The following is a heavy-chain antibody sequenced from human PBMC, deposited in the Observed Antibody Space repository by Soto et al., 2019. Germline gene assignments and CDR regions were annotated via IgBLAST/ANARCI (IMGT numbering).Heavy chain of an antibody. CDR3: ARDKLGIKKGLDY. CDR2: ISSSSSYI. V-gene: IGHV3-21*01. D-gene: IGHD7-27*01. CDR1: GFTFSSYS. Sequence: GGSLRLSCAASGFTFSSYSMNWVRQAPGKGLEWVSSISSSSSYIYYADSVKGRFTISRDNAKNSLYLQMNSLRAEDTAVYYCARDKLGIKKGLDYWGQGTLVTVSS. J-gene: IGHJ4*02.